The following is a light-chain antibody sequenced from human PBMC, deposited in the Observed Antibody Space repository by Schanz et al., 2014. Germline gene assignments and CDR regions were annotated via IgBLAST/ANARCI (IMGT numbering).Light chain of an antibody. J-gene: IGKJ1*01. Sequence: DIQMTQSPSTLSASVGDRVTITCRASQSIGTWLAWYQQKPRKAPKLLIYDASSLETGAPSRFSGSGSETEFTLTISSLQPDDFATYYCQQYNSFSPWTFDQGTKVEIK. CDR3: QQYNSFSPWT. CDR2: DAS. CDR1: QSIGTW. V-gene: IGKV1-5*01.